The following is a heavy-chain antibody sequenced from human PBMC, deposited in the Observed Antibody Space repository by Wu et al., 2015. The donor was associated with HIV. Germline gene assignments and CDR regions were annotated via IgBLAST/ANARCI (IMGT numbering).Heavy chain of an antibody. CDR3: ARDGSLSALENWFDP. D-gene: IGHD1-1*01. Sequence: QVQLVQSGAEVKKPGASVKVSCKASGYSSTNYGINWVRQAPGQGLECLGWISTYNGNTNYAQKFQGRVTMTTDTSTTTAYMELRSLRSDDTAVYYCARDGSLSALENWFDPWGQGTLVTVSS. V-gene: IGHV1-18*01. CDR2: ISTYNGNT. J-gene: IGHJ5*02. CDR1: GYSSTNYG.